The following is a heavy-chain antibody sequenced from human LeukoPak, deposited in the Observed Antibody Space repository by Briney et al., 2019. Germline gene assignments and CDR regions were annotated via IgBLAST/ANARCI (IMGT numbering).Heavy chain of an antibody. V-gene: IGHV3-23*01. Sequence: GGSLRLSCAASGFTFSTYAMTWVRQAPGKGLEWVSLISRGGDVTYYADSVKGRYTISRDSSKNTLYLQMHSLRAEDTAVYYCAARPGEVAVPYDYWGQGTLVTVSS. CDR1: GFTFSTYA. J-gene: IGHJ4*02. CDR3: AARPGEVAVPYDY. CDR2: ISRGGDVT. D-gene: IGHD2-15*01.